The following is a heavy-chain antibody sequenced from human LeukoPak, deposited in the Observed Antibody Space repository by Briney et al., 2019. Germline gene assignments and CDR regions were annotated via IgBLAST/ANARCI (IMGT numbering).Heavy chain of an antibody. D-gene: IGHD3-10*01. CDR2: ISSSRNYT. CDR3: ARDYYGSGSYHDY. Sequence: GGSLRLSCAASGFTFSDYYMSWIRQAPGKGLEWVSYISSSRNYTNYADSVKGRFAISRDNAKNSLYLQMNSLRAEDTAVYYCARDYYGSGSYHDYWGQGTLVTVSS. J-gene: IGHJ4*02. V-gene: IGHV3-11*06. CDR1: GFTFSDYY.